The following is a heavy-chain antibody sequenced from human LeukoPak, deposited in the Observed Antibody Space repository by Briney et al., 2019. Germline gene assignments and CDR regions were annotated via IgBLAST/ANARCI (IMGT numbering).Heavy chain of an antibody. D-gene: IGHD3-3*01. J-gene: IGHJ6*02. CDR3: ARVITIFGVVGAYYYGMDV. CDR2: ISAYNGNT. CDR1: GYTFTSYG. Sequence: EASVKVSCKASGYTFTSYGISWVRQAPGQGLEWMGWISAYNGNTNYAQKLQGRVTMTTDTSTSTAYMELRSLRSDDTAVYYCARVITIFGVVGAYYYGMDVWGQGTTVTVSS. V-gene: IGHV1-18*01.